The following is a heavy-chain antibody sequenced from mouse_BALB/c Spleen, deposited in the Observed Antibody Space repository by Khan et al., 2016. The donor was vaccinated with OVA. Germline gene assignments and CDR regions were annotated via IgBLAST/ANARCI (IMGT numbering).Heavy chain of an antibody. CDR3: ARMGRK. Sequence: VRLQQSGAEQVKSGATVKLSGTAAGLNMKDTYMHWLKQWPEQGLEWIGSIDPPNGNTKYDPMFQGKATITADTFSHTAELQVSWLPAEDSGVYDCARMGRKGGQGTTIKVSS. J-gene: IGHJ2*01. CDR2: IDPPNGNT. V-gene: IGHV14-3*02. CDR1: GLNMKDTY. D-gene: IGHD2-3*01.